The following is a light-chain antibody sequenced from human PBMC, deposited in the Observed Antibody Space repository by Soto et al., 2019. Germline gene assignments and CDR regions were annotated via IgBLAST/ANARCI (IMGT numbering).Light chain of an antibody. J-gene: IGKJ2*01. CDR1: QSVGSN. V-gene: IGKV3-15*01. CDR2: GAA. CDR3: QRYTNWPYT. Sequence: EIVMTQSPATLSVSPGERASLSCRASQSVGSNLAWYQQTAGQAPRRLIYGAATRATGIPARFSGSGSGTEFTHTISSLQSEDFAVNSCQRYTNWPYTFGEGTKLEIK.